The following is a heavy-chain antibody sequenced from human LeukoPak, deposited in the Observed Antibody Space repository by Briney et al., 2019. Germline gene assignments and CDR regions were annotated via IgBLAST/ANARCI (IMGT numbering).Heavy chain of an antibody. Sequence: PSETLSLTCAVYGGSFSGYYWSWIRQPPGKGLEWIGEINHSGSTNYNPSLKSRVTISVDTSKNQFSLKLSSVTAADTAVYYCARGVGYSYGYRTYYHYYMDVWGKGTTVTVSS. CDR2: INHSGST. CDR3: ARGVGYSYGYRTYYHYYMDV. CDR1: GGSFSGYY. J-gene: IGHJ6*03. V-gene: IGHV4-34*01. D-gene: IGHD5-18*01.